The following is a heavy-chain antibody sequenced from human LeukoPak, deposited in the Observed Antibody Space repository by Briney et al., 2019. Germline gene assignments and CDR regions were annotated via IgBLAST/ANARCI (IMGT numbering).Heavy chain of an antibody. Sequence: GRSLRLSCAASGFTFDDYAMHWVRQAPGKGLEWVSGISWNSGSIGYADSVKGRFTISRDNAKNSLYLQMNSLRAEDTAVYYCARGRPGDSWKFYYFDYWGQGTLVTVSS. CDR3: ARGRPGDSWKFYYFDY. D-gene: IGHD1-20*01. V-gene: IGHV3-9*01. CDR1: GFTFDDYA. J-gene: IGHJ4*02. CDR2: ISWNSGSI.